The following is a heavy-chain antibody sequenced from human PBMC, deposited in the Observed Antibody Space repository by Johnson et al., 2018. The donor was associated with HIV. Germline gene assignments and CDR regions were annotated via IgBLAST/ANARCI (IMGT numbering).Heavy chain of an antibody. CDR2: IKQDGSEK. D-gene: IGHD3-3*01. CDR1: GFTFSSFW. Sequence: VQLVESGGGVVQPGGSLRLSCAASGFTFSSFWMTWVRQAPGKGLEWVANIKQDGSEKYYVDSVKGRFTISRDNSKNTLYLQMNSLRAEDTAVYYCVLQFLEWLSSDAFDIWGQGTMVTVSS. J-gene: IGHJ3*02. CDR3: VLQFLEWLSSDAFDI. V-gene: IGHV3-7*05.